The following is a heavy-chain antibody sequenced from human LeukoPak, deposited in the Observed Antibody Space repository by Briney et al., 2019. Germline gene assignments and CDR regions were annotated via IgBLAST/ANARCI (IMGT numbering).Heavy chain of an antibody. CDR2: INPSGGST. D-gene: IGHD2-15*01. CDR3: ARRLGGVDY. CDR1: GGTFSSYA. Sequence: ASVKVSCKASGGTFSSYAISWVRQAPGQRLEWMGIINPSGGSTSYAQKFQGRVTMTRDTSTSTVYMELSSLRSEDTAVYYCARRLGGVDYWGQGTLVTVSS. J-gene: IGHJ4*02. V-gene: IGHV1-46*01.